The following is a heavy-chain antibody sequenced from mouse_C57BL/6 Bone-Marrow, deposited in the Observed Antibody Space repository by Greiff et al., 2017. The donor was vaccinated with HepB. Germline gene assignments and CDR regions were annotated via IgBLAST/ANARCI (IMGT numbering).Heavy chain of an antibody. V-gene: IGHV1-81*01. CDR3: ARAGLRRLFAY. D-gene: IGHD1-2*01. J-gene: IGHJ3*01. CDR2: IYPRSGNT. Sequence: QVQLKESGAELARPGASVKLSCKASGYTFTSYGISWVKQRTGQGLEWIGEIYPRSGNTYYNEKFKGKAKLTADKSSSTAYMELRSLTSEDSAVYFCARAGLRRLFAYWGQGTLVTVSA. CDR1: GYTFTSYG.